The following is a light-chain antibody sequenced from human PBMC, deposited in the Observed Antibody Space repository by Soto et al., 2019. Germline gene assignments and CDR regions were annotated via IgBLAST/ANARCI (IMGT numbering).Light chain of an antibody. Sequence: EIVLTQSPGTLSLSPGERATLSCRASQSVSSSYLAWYQQKPGQAPRLLIYGASSRATGIPDRFSGSGSGTDCTLTIIRLEPEEFAVYYCQQYVSSPPLYTFGQGTKLEI. CDR2: GAS. CDR1: QSVSSSY. CDR3: QQYVSSPPLYT. J-gene: IGKJ2*01. V-gene: IGKV3-20*01.